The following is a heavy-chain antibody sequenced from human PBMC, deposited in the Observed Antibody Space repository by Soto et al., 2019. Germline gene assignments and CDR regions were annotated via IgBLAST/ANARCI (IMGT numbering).Heavy chain of an antibody. CDR3: ARDSGAKLSSS. CDR1: GGTFSSYR. Sequence: SVKVSCKASGGTFSSYRFNWVRQARGQGLEWLGGIVPIYRTADYAQKFQGRVTITADESTRTVYLELSSLRSQDTALYYCARDSGAKLSSSWGQGTLVTVSS. J-gene: IGHJ4*02. D-gene: IGHD6-13*01. CDR2: IVPIYRTA. V-gene: IGHV1-69*13.